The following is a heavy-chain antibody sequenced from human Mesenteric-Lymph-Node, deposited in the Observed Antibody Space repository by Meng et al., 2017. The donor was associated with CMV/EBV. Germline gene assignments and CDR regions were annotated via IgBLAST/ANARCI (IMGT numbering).Heavy chain of an antibody. CDR2: INTDTRNP. D-gene: IGHD3-10*01. CDR3: ARDRGNSYGSGSYV. CDR1: GCSFTSYT. J-gene: IGHJ4*02. Sequence: KASGCSFTSYTINWVRQAPGQGLEWMGSINTDTRNPKYARDFTGRFIFSLATSVNTAYLQITSLKAEDTAVYYCARDRGNSYGSGSYVWGQGTLVTVSS. V-gene: IGHV7-4-1*02.